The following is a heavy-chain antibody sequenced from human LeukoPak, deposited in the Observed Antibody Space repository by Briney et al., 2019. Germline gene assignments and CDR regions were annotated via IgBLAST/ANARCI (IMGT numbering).Heavy chain of an antibody. D-gene: IGHD5-24*01. J-gene: IGHJ4*02. CDR1: GFTFSSYA. Sequence: GGSLRLSCAASGFTFSSYAMSWVRQAPGKGLEWVSAISGSGGSTYYADSVKGRFTISRDNSKNTLYLQMNSLRAEDTAVYYCAKTHHGLMATMYFDYWGQGTLVTVSS. CDR2: ISGSGGST. CDR3: AKTHHGLMATMYFDY. V-gene: IGHV3-23*01.